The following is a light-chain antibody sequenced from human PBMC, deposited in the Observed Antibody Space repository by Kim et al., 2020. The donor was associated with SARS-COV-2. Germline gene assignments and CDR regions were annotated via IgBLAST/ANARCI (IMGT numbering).Light chain of an antibody. Sequence: QLVLTQSPSASASLGDSVKLTCTLSSGHSRYDIAWHQQQSEKGPRFLMKLNSDGRHTKGDGIPDRFSGSSSGAERHLTISSLQSEDEADYYCQTWGTGIQVFGGGTKVTVL. V-gene: IGLV4-69*01. CDR1: SGHSRYD. J-gene: IGLJ2*01. CDR3: QTWGTGIQV. CDR2: LNSDGRH.